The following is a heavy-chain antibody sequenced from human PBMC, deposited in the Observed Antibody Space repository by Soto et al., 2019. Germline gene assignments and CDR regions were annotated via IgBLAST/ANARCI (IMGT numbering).Heavy chain of an antibody. CDR3: ATHGRTALGPNYFDS. J-gene: IGHJ4*02. CDR1: GYTFTSYG. Sequence: LVKVSCKASGYTFTSYGISWVRQAPGQGLEWMGWISAYNGNTNYAQKLQGRVTMTTDTSTSTAYIELRSLRSDDTAVYYCATHGRTALGPNYFDSWGQGTLVTVSS. D-gene: IGHD5-18*01. CDR2: ISAYNGNT. V-gene: IGHV1-18*01.